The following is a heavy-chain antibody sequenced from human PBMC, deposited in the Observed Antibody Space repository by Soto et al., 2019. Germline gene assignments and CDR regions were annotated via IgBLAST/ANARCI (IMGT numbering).Heavy chain of an antibody. CDR1: GGRY. CDR3: SRDRSRNLNSVYAFDM. V-gene: IGHV4-61*08. Sequence: GGRYWSWIQQPPGKGLEWSAYISYTGTPNYNPSLKSRVTISVDMSKNQFSLRLDSVTAADTAVYYCSRDRSRNLNSVYAFDMCAEGTMVTVSS. CDR2: ISYTGTP. J-gene: IGHJ3*02. D-gene: IGHD1-1*01.